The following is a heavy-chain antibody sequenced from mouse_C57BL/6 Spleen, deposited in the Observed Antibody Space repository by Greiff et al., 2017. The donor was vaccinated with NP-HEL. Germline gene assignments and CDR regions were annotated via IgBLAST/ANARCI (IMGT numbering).Heavy chain of an antibody. D-gene: IGHD2-1*01. CDR1: GFTFSDYG. CDR3: ARGRADYGNYFDY. Sequence: EVKLMESGGGLVKPGGSLKLSCAASGFTFSDYGMHWVRQAPEKGLEWVAYISSGSSTIYYADTVKGRFTISRDNAKNTLFLQMTSLRSEDTAMYYCARGRADYGNYFDYWGQGTTLTVSS. V-gene: IGHV5-17*01. J-gene: IGHJ2*01. CDR2: ISSGSSTI.